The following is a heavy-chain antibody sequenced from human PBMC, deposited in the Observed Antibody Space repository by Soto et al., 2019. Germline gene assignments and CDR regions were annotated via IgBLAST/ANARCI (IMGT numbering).Heavy chain of an antibody. D-gene: IGHD5-18*01. J-gene: IGHJ4*02. Sequence: GGSLRLSCAASGFTFRSYGMNWVRQAPGKGVEWVAVVSYDEITKYYADSVKGRFTISRDNSKNTVYLQMNSLRPEDTAVYHCAKTRGLLPRAMARGRDDWGEGSVVTVSS. CDR1: GFTFRSYG. CDR3: AKTRGLLPRAMARGRDD. V-gene: IGHV3-30*18. CDR2: VSYDEITK.